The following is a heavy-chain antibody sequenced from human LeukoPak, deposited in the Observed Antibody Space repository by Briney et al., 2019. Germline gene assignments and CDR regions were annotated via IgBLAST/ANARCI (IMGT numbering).Heavy chain of an antibody. J-gene: IGHJ4*02. CDR2: ISSSGSTI. CDR3: ARGGSSTSCFDY. V-gene: IGHV3-48*03. CDR1: GFTFSSYE. D-gene: IGHD2-2*01. Sequence: PGGSLRLSCAASGFTFSSYEMNWVRQAPGKGLEWVSYISSSGSTIYYADSVKGRFTISRDNAKNSLYLQMNSQRAEDTAVYYCARGGSSTSCFDYWGQGTLVTVSS.